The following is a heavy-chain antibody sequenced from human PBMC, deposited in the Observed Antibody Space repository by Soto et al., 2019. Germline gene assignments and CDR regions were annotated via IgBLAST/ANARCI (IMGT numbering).Heavy chain of an antibody. Sequence: EVQLVESGGGLVQPGGSLRLSRAASGFGFSSFSMNWVRQAPGKGLEWVSYISRSGDTIYYADSVKGRFTLSRDNAKNSLHLQMNGLRVEDTAVYYCARHLNWAFDYWGQGTLVTVSS. J-gene: IGHJ4*02. CDR1: GFGFSSFS. V-gene: IGHV3-48*04. CDR3: ARHLNWAFDY. D-gene: IGHD7-27*01. CDR2: ISRSGDTI.